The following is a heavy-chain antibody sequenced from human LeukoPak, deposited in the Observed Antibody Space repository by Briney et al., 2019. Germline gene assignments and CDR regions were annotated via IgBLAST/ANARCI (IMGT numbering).Heavy chain of an antibody. J-gene: IGHJ3*02. CDR1: GGTFSSYA. CDR2: IIPILGIA. V-gene: IGHV1-69*04. CDR3: ARSPVRFLEWLLWDRAFDI. Sequence: SVKVSCKASGGTFSSYAISWVRQAPGQGLEWMGRIIPILGIANYAQKFQGRVTITADKSTSTAYMELSSLRSEDTAVYYCARSPVRFLEWLLWDRAFDIWGQGTMVTVSS. D-gene: IGHD3-3*01.